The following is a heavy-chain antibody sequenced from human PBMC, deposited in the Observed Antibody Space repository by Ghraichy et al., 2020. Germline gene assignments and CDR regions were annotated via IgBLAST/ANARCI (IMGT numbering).Heavy chain of an antibody. V-gene: IGHV4-39*01. CDR2: MYYSGST. CDR3: ALDSWSGQGLFDY. D-gene: IGHD3-3*01. J-gene: IGHJ4*02. CDR1: GGSINSNTHY. Sequence: SETLSLTCTVSGGSINSNTHYWGWIRQPPGKGLEWIGRMYYSGSTYSNPSLKSRVTISADTPKNQFSLRLSSVTAADTAVYYCALDSWSGQGLFDYWGQGTLVTVSS.